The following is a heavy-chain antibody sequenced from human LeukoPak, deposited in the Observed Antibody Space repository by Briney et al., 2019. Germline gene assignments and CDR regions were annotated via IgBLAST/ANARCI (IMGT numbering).Heavy chain of an antibody. CDR2: IYHSGNT. Sequence: PSETRSLTCIVSSYSISSGYYWGRIRQPPGKGLEWIGSIYHSGNTYYNPSLKSRVTISVDTSKNQFSLKLNSVTATDTAVYYCARESLEMATVNWGQGTLVTVSS. CDR1: SYSISSGYY. V-gene: IGHV4-38-2*02. CDR3: ARESLEMATVN. D-gene: IGHD5-24*01. J-gene: IGHJ4*02.